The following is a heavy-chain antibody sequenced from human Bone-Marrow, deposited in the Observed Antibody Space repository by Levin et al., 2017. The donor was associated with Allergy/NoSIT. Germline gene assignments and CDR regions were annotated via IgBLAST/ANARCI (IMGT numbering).Heavy chain of an antibody. J-gene: IGHJ4*02. CDR2: ISAYNGNT. CDR1: GYTFTSYG. CDR3: ASSSGYCSSTSCLFPFDY. D-gene: IGHD2-2*01. V-gene: IGHV1-18*01. Sequence: ASVKVSCKASGYTFTSYGISWVRQAPGQGLEWMGWISAYNGNTNYAQKLQGRVTMTTVTSTSTAYMELRSLRSDDTAVYYCASSSGYCSSTSCLFPFDYWGQGTLVTVSS.